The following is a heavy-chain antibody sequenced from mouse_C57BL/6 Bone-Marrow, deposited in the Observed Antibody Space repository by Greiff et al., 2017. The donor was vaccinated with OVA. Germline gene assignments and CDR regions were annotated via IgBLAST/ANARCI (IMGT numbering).Heavy chain of an antibody. CDR1: GFTFSSYA. J-gene: IGHJ3*01. V-gene: IGHV5-9-1*02. D-gene: IGHD1-1*01. CDR3: TRDDYGSRIFAY. CDR2: LSSGGDYI. Sequence: EVHLVESGAGLVKPGGSLTLSCAASGFTFSSYAMSWVRQTPEKRLEWVAYLSSGGDYIYYADTVKGRSTISRDNARTTLYLKMSSLKSKDTAMYYCTRDDYGSRIFAYWGKGTLVTVSA.